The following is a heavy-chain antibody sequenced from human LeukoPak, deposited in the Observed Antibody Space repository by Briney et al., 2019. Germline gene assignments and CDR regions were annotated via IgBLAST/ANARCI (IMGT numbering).Heavy chain of an antibody. V-gene: IGHV3-9*01. CDR3: AKDSSPYYGSRRSNWFDP. D-gene: IGHD3-10*01. Sequence: GGSLRLSCAASGFTFDDYAMHWVRQAPGKGLEWVSGISWNSGSIGYADSVKGRFTISRDNAKNSLYLQMNSLRAEDTALYYCAKDSSPYYGSRRSNWFDPWGQGTLVTVSS. CDR1: GFTFDDYA. J-gene: IGHJ5*02. CDR2: ISWNSGSI.